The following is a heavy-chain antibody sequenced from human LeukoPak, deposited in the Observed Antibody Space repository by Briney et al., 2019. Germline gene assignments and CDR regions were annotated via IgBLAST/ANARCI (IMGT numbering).Heavy chain of an antibody. CDR3: ARDGDYYDSSGYYDY. Sequence: PSETLTLTCTASGGSISSYYRSWIRQPPGKGLEWIGYIYYSGSTNYTHSLKSRVTISVDTSKNQCSLKLSSVTAADTAVYYCARDGDYYDSSGYYDYWGQGTLVTVSS. CDR2: IYYSGST. V-gene: IGHV4-59*01. CDR1: GGSISSYY. J-gene: IGHJ4*02. D-gene: IGHD3-22*01.